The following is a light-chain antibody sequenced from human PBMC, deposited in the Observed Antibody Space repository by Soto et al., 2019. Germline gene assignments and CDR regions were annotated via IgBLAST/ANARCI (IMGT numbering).Light chain of an antibody. CDR2: GAS. V-gene: IGKV3-20*01. J-gene: IGKJ4*02. CDR3: HQYDSSPLT. CDR1: QSVSSSY. Sequence: EIVLTQSPGTLSLSPGERATLSCRASQSVSSSYLAWYQQKPGQAPRLLIYGASSRATGSPDRFSGSGYGTAFSLTISRLEPEDFAVYYCHQYDSSPLTFGGGTKVEIK.